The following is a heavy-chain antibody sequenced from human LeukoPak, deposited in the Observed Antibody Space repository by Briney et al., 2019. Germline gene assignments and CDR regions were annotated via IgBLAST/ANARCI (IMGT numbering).Heavy chain of an antibody. CDR2: IYSGGSA. D-gene: IGHD3-22*01. CDR1: SGSFNDYC. Sequence: SETLSLTCAVSSGSFNDYCWIWLRQPPRRGLEWVGEIYSGGSANYDPSLKGRLAISVDPSKSQFSLKLSSLTAADTAVYFCARGVVDYSTRSGYLSHWGQGTLVTVSS. J-gene: IGHJ4*02. V-gene: IGHV4-34*01. CDR3: ARGVVDYSTRSGYLSH.